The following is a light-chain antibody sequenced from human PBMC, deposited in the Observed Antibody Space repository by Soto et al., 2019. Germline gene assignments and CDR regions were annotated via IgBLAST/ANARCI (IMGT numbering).Light chain of an antibody. V-gene: IGLV2-14*01. CDR3: SSYTSSSSYV. CDR2: EVS. J-gene: IGLJ1*01. CDR1: SSDVGGYNY. Sequence: QSVLTQPASVSGSPGQSMTISCTGTSSDVGGYNYVSWYPQHPGKAPKLMIYEVSNRPSGVSNRFSGSKSGNTASLTISGLQAEDEADYYCSSYTSSSSYVFGTGTKVTVL.